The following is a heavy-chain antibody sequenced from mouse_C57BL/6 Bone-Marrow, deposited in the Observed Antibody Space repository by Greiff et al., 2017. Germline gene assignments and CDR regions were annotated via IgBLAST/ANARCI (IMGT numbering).Heavy chain of an antibody. CDR1: GYTFTSYW. Sequence: QVQLQQPGAELVMPGASVKLSCKASGYTFTSYWMHWVKQRPGQGLVWIGEIDPADSYTNYNQKFKGKSTLTVDKSSSTAYMQLSSLTSEDSAVYYCARDSSGSFDYWGQGTTLTVSS. CDR3: ARDSSGSFDY. V-gene: IGHV1-69*01. J-gene: IGHJ2*01. D-gene: IGHD3-2*02. CDR2: IDPADSYT.